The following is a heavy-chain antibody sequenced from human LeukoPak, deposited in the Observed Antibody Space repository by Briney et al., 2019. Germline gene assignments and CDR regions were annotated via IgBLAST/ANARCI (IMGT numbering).Heavy chain of an antibody. J-gene: IGHJ4*02. V-gene: IGHV3-64D*06. CDR2: INGDGRTT. CDR1: GFIFTTYT. Sequence: PGGSLRLSCSASGFIFTTYTMCWVRQAPGKGLKHVSVINGDGRTTYYADSVKGRFTISRDNSKNTLYLQMSSLRAEDTAVYYCVGDQVDNTGYLRWGQGTRVTVSA. CDR3: VGDQVDNTGYLR. D-gene: IGHD3-22*01.